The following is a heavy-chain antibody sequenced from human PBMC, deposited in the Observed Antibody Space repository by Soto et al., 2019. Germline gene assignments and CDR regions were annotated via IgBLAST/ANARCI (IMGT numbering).Heavy chain of an antibody. J-gene: IGHJ4*02. CDR3: ARSVGGAAAGSFYYFDY. CDR1: GFTFNTYW. D-gene: IGHD6-25*01. CDR2: INSDGSGT. V-gene: IGHV3-74*01. Sequence: EVQLVESGGGLVQPGGSLRLSCAGSGFTFNTYWVNWVRQAPGKGLVWVASINSDGSGTSYADSVKGRFTMSRDNTKNTLYLQMKSLRAEATAVYYCARSVGGAAAGSFYYFDYWGQGTLVTVSS.